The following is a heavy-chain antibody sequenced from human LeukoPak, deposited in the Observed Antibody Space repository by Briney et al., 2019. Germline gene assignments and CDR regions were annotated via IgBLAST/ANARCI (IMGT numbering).Heavy chain of an antibody. D-gene: IGHD6-6*01. CDR3: ARAPGSSSSPPMNFDY. V-gene: IGHV4-39*07. CDR2: IYYSGST. CDR1: GGSISSSSYY. Sequence: SETLSLTCTVSGGSISSSSYYWGWIRQPPGKGLEWIGSIYYSGSTYYNPSLKSRVTISVDTSKNQFSLKLSSVTAADTAVYYCARAPGSSSSPPMNFDYWGQGTLVTVSS. J-gene: IGHJ4*02.